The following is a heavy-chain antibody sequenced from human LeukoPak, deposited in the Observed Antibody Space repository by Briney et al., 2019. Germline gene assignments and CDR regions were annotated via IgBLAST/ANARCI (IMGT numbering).Heavy chain of an antibody. CDR2: IDWDDDK. Sequence: SGPALVKPTQTLTLTCTFSGFSLSTSGMRVSWIRQPPGKALEWLARIDWDDDKFYSPSLKTRLTISKDTSKNQVVLTMTNMDPVDTATYYCARTPPDSSGFDYWGQGTLVTVSS. CDR3: ARTPPDSSGFDY. V-gene: IGHV2-70*04. CDR1: GFSLSTSGMR. D-gene: IGHD3-22*01. J-gene: IGHJ4*02.